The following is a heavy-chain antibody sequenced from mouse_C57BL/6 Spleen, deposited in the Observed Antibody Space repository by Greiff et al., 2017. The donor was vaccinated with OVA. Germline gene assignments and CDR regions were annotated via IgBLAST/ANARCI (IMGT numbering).Heavy chain of an antibody. Sequence: EVMLVESGGGLVKPGGSLKLSCAASGFTFSDYGMHWVRQAPEKGLEWVAYISSGSSTIYYADTVKGRFTISRDNAKNTLFLQMTSLRSEDTAMYYCARPGTTVVATSMDYWGQGTSVTVSS. CDR2: ISSGSSTI. CDR3: ARPGTTVVATSMDY. J-gene: IGHJ4*01. CDR1: GFTFSDYG. D-gene: IGHD1-1*01. V-gene: IGHV5-17*01.